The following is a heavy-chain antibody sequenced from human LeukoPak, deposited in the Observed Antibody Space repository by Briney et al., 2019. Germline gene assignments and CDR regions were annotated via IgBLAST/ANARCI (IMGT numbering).Heavy chain of an antibody. Sequence: GGSLRLSCAASGFTFSSYSMNWVRQAPRKGLWWVSYISSSRSTIYYTDSVKGRFTISRDNAKNSLYLQMSSLRAEDTAVYYCARDKQVVVGAATAYDYWGQGTLVTVSS. D-gene: IGHD1-26*01. J-gene: IGHJ4*02. V-gene: IGHV3-48*01. CDR3: ARDKQVVVGAATAYDY. CDR2: ISSSRSTI. CDR1: GFTFSSYS.